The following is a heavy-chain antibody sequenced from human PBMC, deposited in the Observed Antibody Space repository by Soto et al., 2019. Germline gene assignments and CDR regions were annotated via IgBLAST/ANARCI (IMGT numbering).Heavy chain of an antibody. V-gene: IGHV1-8*01. CDR3: ARGVSAGVDY. Sequence: CKASGYSFTSLDINWVRQTAGQGLEWMGWMQPSTGRTGYAQKFQGRVTMTRDTSINTAYMELTTLTSDDTAFYYCARGVSAGVDYWGQGXLVTVYS. D-gene: IGHD1-26*01. CDR1: GYSFTSLD. CDR2: MQPSTGRT. J-gene: IGHJ4*02.